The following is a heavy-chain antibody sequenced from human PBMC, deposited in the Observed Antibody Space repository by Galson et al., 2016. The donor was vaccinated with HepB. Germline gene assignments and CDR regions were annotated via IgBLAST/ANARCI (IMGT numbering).Heavy chain of an antibody. D-gene: IGHD2-15*01. CDR2: IYYNGYT. J-gene: IGHJ6*02. Sequence: TLSLTCTVSGGSISSGGYYWSWIRQHPGKGLEWIGYIYYNGYTYYNPSLKSPLTIPVDTSQHQFSLNLGSVTAADTAVYFCARGPEFHFRLYHSNSMDVWGQGTRVTVSS. CDR3: ARGPEFHFRLYHSNSMDV. V-gene: IGHV4-31*01. CDR1: GGSISSGGYY.